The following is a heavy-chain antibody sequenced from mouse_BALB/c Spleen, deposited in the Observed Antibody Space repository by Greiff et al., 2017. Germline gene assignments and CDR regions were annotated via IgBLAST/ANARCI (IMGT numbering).Heavy chain of an antibody. CDR1: GFTFSSYA. CDR2: ISSGGSYT. CDR3: ARGPWGMDY. V-gene: IGHV5-9-4*01. D-gene: IGHD3-3*01. Sequence: EVKVVESGGGLVKPGGSLKLSCAASGFTFSSYAMSWVRQSPEKRLEWVAEISSGGSYTYYPDTVTGRFTISRDNAKNTLYLEMSSLRSEDTAMYYCARGPWGMDYWGQGTSVTVSS. J-gene: IGHJ4*01.